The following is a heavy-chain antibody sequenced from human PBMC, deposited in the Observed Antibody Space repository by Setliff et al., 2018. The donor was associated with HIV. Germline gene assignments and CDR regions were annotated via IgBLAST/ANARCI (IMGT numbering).Heavy chain of an antibody. D-gene: IGHD6-19*01. V-gene: IGHV1-46*01. CDR2: INPSDGTT. J-gene: IGHJ1*01. CDR1: GYTFTSCF. CDR3: ARLGSGWSDSYYYHRPLFPSHSGTQIIQH. Sequence: ASVKVSCKASGYTFTSCFMHWVRQAPGQGLEYMGIINPSDGTTDYTQKFQDRVTMTSDTSTSTVYMELRSLRSEDTAIYYCARLGSGWSDSYYYHRPLFPSHSGTQIIQHWGQGTLVTVSS.